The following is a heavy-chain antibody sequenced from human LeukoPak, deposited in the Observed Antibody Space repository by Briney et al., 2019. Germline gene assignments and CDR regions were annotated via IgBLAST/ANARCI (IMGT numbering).Heavy chain of an antibody. Sequence: PGGSLRLSCAAFSGYWMTWVRQAPGKGLEWVANIKEDGGEGYYVDPVRGRFTISRDNAKNSLYLQMNSLRAEDTAVYHCATRLCSTSGCRAYSQYSLDIWGRGTTVTVSS. CDR3: ATRLCSTSGCRAYSQYSLDI. D-gene: IGHD2-8*01. J-gene: IGHJ6*04. CDR1: SGYW. CDR2: IKEDGGEG. V-gene: IGHV3-7*01.